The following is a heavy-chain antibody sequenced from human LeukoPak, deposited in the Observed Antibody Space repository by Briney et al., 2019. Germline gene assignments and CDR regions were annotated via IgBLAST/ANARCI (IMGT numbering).Heavy chain of an antibody. CDR3: AREDRGVLIVDY. V-gene: IGHV1-8*01. CDR2: MNPNSGNT. J-gene: IGHJ4*02. D-gene: IGHD3-10*01. Sequence: ASVTVSCKASGYTFTSYDINWVRQATGQGLEWMGWMNPNSGNTGYAQKFQGRVTMTRNTSISTAYMELSSLRSEDTAVYYCAREDRGVLIVDYWGQGTLVTVSS. CDR1: GYTFTSYD.